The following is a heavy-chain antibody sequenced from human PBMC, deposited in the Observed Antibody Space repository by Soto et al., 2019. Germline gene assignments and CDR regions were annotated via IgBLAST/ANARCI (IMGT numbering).Heavy chain of an antibody. CDR3: ARAYGGNSGVFDY. D-gene: IGHD4-17*01. CDR2: INHSGST. Sequence: QVQLQQWGAGLLKPSETLSLTCAVYGRSFSGYYWSWIRQPPGKGLEWIGEINHSGSTNYNPSLKSRVTISVDPSRNQFSLNLSSVTAADTAVYYCARAYGGNSGVFDYWGQGTLVTVSS. V-gene: IGHV4-34*01. CDR1: GRSFSGYY. J-gene: IGHJ4*02.